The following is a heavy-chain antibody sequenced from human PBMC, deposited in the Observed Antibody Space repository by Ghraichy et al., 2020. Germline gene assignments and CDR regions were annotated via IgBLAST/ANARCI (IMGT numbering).Heavy chain of an antibody. D-gene: IGHD3-10*01. CDR1: GFSFSSYW. Sequence: GESLNISCAVSGFSFSSYWMSWVRQAPGKGLEWVANMNQDGSEKYYVDSVKGRFTISRDTAENSVYLQMNSLRVEDTAIYYCARDGHGCNGCAFDMWGQGTMVTVSS. V-gene: IGHV3-7*03. CDR3: ARDGHGCNGCAFDM. J-gene: IGHJ3*02. CDR2: MNQDGSEK.